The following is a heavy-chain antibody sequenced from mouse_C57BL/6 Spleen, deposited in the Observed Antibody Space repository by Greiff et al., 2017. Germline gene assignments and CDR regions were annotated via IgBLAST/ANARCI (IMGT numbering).Heavy chain of an antibody. V-gene: IGHV2-6*03. J-gene: IGHJ4*01. Sequence: QVQLKQSGPGLVAPSQSLSITCTVSGFSLTSYGVHWVRQPPGKGLEWLVVIWSDGSTTYNSALKSRLSISKDNSKSQVFLKMNSLQTDDTAMYYCAMIYYDYDGRDAMDYWGQGTSVTVSS. CDR1: GFSLTSYG. CDR2: IWSDGST. CDR3: AMIYYDYDGRDAMDY. D-gene: IGHD2-4*01.